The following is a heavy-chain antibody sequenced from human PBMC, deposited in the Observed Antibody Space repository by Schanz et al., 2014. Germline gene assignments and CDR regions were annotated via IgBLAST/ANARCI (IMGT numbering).Heavy chain of an antibody. CDR1: GFTFNNFG. D-gene: IGHD3-10*01. Sequence: EVQLVESGGGLVKPGGSLRLSCAASGFTFNNFGMNWVRQAPGKGLEWVSCITGGSTTYTYYADSVRGRFTISRDNAKSSVYLQMNSLRPEDTAVYYCARSGVDVWGQGTTVAVSS. V-gene: IGHV3-21*01. CDR2: ITGGSTTYT. CDR3: ARSGVDV. J-gene: IGHJ6*02.